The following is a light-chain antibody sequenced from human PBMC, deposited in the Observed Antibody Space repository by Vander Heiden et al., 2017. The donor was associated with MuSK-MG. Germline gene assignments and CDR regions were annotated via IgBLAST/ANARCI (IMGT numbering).Light chain of an antibody. CDR2: DAS. V-gene: IGKV3-11*01. CDR3: QQRSNWPLT. Sequence: EIVLTQSPATLSCSPGERATLSCRASQSVSSYLAWYQQKPGQAPRLLIYDASNRATGIPARFSGSGSRTDFTLTISSLEPEDFAVYYCQQRSNWPLTFGGGTKVEI. CDR1: QSVSSY. J-gene: IGKJ4*01.